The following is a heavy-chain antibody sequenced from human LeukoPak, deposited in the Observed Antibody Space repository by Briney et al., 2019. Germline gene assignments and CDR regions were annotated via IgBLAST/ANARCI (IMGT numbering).Heavy chain of an antibody. CDR3: ARVGWFLGLNDY. CDR2: ISSSGSTI. Sequence: PGGCLRVSCAAPGFTFSEHYMSSIRQAPGTRLEWVSYISSSGSTIYYADSVKGRFTISRDNAKNSLYLQMNSLRAEDTAVYYLARVGWFLGLNDYWGQGTLVTVSS. J-gene: IGHJ4*02. D-gene: IGHD2/OR15-2a*01. V-gene: IGHV3-11*01. CDR1: GFTFSEHY.